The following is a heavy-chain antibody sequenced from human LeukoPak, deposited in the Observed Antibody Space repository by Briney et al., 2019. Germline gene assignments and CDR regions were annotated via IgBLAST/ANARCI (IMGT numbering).Heavy chain of an antibody. Sequence: PSETLSLTCTVSGGSISSGDYYWSWIRQHPGKGLEWVGYIYYSGSTYYNPSLKSRVTISVDTSKNQFSLKLSSVTAADTAVYYCASQYYYDSSGYYFWGQGTLVTVSS. D-gene: IGHD3-22*01. CDR3: ASQYYYDSSGYYF. CDR1: GGSISSGDYY. J-gene: IGHJ4*02. V-gene: IGHV4-30-4*08. CDR2: IYYSGST.